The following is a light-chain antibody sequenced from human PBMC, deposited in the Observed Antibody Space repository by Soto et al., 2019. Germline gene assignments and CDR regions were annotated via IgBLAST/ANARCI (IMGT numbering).Light chain of an antibody. V-gene: IGKV3-20*01. CDR1: QTITTY. Sequence: EIVLTQYPATLSLSPGERATLSCRASQTITTYLAWYQQKPGQPPRLLIFGASSRATGIPDRFSGSGSGTDFTLTISGLEPEDFAVYYCQQYATSPGTFGQGTKAEI. J-gene: IGKJ1*01. CDR3: QQYATSPGT. CDR2: GAS.